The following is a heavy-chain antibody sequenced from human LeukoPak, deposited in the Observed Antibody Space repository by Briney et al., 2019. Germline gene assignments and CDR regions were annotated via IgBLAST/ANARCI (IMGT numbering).Heavy chain of an antibody. D-gene: IGHD2-15*01. J-gene: IGHJ6*03. CDR2: IYYSGST. V-gene: IGHV4-39*07. CDR1: GDSFSGYY. CDR3: ARENCSGGSCYSIYYYYYMDV. Sequence: SETLSLTCAVYGDSFSGYYWGWIRQPPGKGLEWIGSIYYSGSTYYNPSLKSRVTISVDTSKNQFSLKLSSVTAADTAVYYCARENCSGGSCYSIYYYYYMDVWGKGTTVTVSS.